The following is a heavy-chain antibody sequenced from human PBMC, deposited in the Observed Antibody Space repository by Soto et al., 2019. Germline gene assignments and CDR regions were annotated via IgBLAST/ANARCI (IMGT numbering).Heavy chain of an antibody. V-gene: IGHV3-21*01. CDR2: ISSSSSYI. Sequence: GGSLRLSCAAPGFTFSSYSMNWVRQAPGKGLEWVSSISSSSSYIYYADSVKGRFTISRDNAKNSLYLQMNSLRAEDTAVYYCARDSRYSSGWPTGYYYYGMDVWGQGTTVTVSS. J-gene: IGHJ6*02. CDR3: ARDSRYSSGWPTGYYYYGMDV. D-gene: IGHD6-19*01. CDR1: GFTFSSYS.